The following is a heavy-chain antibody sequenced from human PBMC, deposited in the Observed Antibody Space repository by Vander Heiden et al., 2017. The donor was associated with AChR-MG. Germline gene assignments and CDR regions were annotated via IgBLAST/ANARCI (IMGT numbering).Heavy chain of an antibody. CDR3: ARVGSITSRMDV. Sequence: QVQLQQWGAGLVKPSETLSLTCAVYGGPLRGYGWSWIRQPPGKGREWIGEISHSGRTNYKSSLKSRVTISVDTSKSQLSLKLSSVAAADTAVYYCARVGSITSRMDVWGQGTTVTVSS. CDR2: ISHSGRT. CDR1: GGPLRGYG. D-gene: IGHD3-3*01. V-gene: IGHV4-34*01. J-gene: IGHJ6*02.